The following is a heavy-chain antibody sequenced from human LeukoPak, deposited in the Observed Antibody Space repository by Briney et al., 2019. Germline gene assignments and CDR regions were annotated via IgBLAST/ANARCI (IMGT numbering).Heavy chain of an antibody. J-gene: IGHJ4*02. CDR3: ARDRGMTTVTTPDY. D-gene: IGHD4-17*01. CDR1: GFTFSSYA. Sequence: GRSLRLSCAASGFTFSSYAMHWVRQAPGKGLEWVAVISYDGSNKYYADSVKGRFTISRDNSKNTLYLQMNSLRAEDTAVYYCARDRGMTTVTTPDYWGQGTLVTVSS. V-gene: IGHV3-30*04. CDR2: ISYDGSNK.